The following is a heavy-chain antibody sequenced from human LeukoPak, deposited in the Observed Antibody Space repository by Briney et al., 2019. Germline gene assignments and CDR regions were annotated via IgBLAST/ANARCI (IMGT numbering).Heavy chain of an antibody. CDR3: ARDRRRVEMANNYNGY. J-gene: IGHJ4*02. Sequence: GGSLRLSCAASGFTFSDYYMSWIRQAPGKGLEWVSYISSSGSTIYYADPVKGRFTISRDNAKNSLYLQMNSLRAEDTAVYYCARDRRRVEMANNYNGYWGQGTLVTVSS. D-gene: IGHD5-24*01. CDR2: ISSSGSTI. CDR1: GFTFSDYY. V-gene: IGHV3-11*01.